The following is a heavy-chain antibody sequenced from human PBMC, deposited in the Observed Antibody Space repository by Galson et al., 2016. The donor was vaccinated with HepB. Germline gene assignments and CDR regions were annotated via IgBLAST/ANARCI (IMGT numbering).Heavy chain of an antibody. D-gene: IGHD2-2*01. J-gene: IGHJ4*02. CDR3: TTGRHQEKDY. Sequence: SLRLSCAASGFTFSNAWRTWVRQAPGKGLEWVGRIKTKKDGGTADYTAPVKGRITISRDDEKNMLYLQMTSLKTEDTAVYYCTTGRHQEKDYWGQGTLVNVSS. CDR2: IKTKKDGGTA. CDR1: GFTFSNAW. V-gene: IGHV3-15*05.